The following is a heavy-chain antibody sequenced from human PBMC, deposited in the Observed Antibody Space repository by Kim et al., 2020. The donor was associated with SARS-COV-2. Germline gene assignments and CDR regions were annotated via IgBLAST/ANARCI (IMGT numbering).Heavy chain of an antibody. J-gene: IGHJ6*02. Sequence: GGSLRLSCAASGFTFSSYSMNWVRQAPGKGLEWVSSISSSSSYIYYADSVKGRFTISRDNAKNSLYLQMNSLRAEDTAVYYCARDEVVAVSAVDVWGQGTTVTVSS. CDR3: ARDEVVAVSAVDV. CDR2: ISSSSSYI. CDR1: GFTFSSYS. D-gene: IGHD2-15*01. V-gene: IGHV3-21*01.